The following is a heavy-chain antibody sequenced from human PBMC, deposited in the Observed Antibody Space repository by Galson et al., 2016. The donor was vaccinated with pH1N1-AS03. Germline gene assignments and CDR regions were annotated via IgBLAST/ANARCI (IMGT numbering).Heavy chain of an antibody. CDR3: AGDSGGWAVDF. CDR1: GYTFTRHQ. Sequence: SVKVSCKASGYTFTRHQMHWVRQAPGQGLEWMGIIYPTGDGKNYAQKFQGRVTMTRDTSTSTFYMELSSLISDDTAVYFCAGDSGGWAVDFWGQGTEVTVSS. CDR2: IYPTGDGK. D-gene: IGHD6-19*01. V-gene: IGHV1-46*01. J-gene: IGHJ3*01.